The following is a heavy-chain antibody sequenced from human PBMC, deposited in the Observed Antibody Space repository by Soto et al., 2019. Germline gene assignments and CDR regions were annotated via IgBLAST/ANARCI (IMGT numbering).Heavy chain of an antibody. Sequence: NPSETLSLTCAVYGGSFSGYYWAWIRQPPGKGLEWVGTFYDGNTYHNPSLRSRITIAVDTSKNQFSLKLNSVAAADTAFYYCATTRGLAVGGSFDYWGQGMLVTVSS. CDR2: FYDGNT. V-gene: IGHV4-34*01. D-gene: IGHD3-10*01. CDR1: GGSFSGYY. J-gene: IGHJ4*02. CDR3: ATTRGLAVGGSFDY.